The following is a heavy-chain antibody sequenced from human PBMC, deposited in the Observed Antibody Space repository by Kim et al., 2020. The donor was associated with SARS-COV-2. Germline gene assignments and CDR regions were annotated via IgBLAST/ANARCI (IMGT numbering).Heavy chain of an antibody. Sequence: SETLSLTCTVSGVSISSSSYYWGWIRQPPGKGLEWIGSIYYSGSTYYNPSLESRVTISVDTSKNQFSLKLSSVTAADTAVYYCARPNGSIKRAFDIWGQGTMVTVSS. CDR3: ARPNGSIKRAFDI. CDR2: IYYSGST. CDR1: GVSISSSSYY. D-gene: IGHD2-15*01. J-gene: IGHJ3*02. V-gene: IGHV4-39*01.